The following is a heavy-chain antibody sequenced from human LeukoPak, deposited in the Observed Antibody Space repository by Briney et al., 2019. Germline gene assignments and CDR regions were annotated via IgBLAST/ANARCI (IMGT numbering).Heavy chain of an antibody. CDR2: IRYDGSNK. Sequence: PGGSLRLSCAASGFTFSSYGMHWVRQAPGKGLEWVAFIRYDGSNKYYADSVKGRFTISRDNSKNTLYLQMNSLRAEDTAVYYCAKEGTVATSKYYYYYYYMDVWGKGTTVTVSS. J-gene: IGHJ6*03. CDR3: AKEGTVATSKYYYYYYYMDV. V-gene: IGHV3-30*02. CDR1: GFTFSSYG. D-gene: IGHD4-17*01.